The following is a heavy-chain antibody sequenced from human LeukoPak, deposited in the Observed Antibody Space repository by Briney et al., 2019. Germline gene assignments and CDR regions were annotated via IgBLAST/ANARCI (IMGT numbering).Heavy chain of an antibody. CDR2: ISYDGSNK. CDR3: AKTLWGPRSCPDY. D-gene: IGHD3-16*01. V-gene: IGHV3-30*18. Sequence: GGSLRLSCAASGFTFSSYGIHWVRQAPGKALEGVAVISYDGSNKYYADSVKGRFTISRDNSKNTLYLQMNSLRAEDTAVYYCAKTLWGPRSCPDYWGQGTLVTVSS. J-gene: IGHJ4*02. CDR1: GFTFSSYG.